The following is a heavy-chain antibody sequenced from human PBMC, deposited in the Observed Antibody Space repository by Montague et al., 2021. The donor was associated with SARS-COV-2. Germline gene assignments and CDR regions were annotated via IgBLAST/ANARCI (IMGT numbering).Heavy chain of an antibody. J-gene: IGHJ6*02. CDR2: IFYIGST. D-gene: IGHD3-9*01. CDR1: SLSISSSSYS. V-gene: IGHV4-39*07. CDR3: ARDGSLRFEILIGPRHYYYGMDV. Sequence: SETLSLTCTVSSLSISSSSYSCGWIRHPPGRGLGWFGSIFYIGSTYYNPSLKSRVTISVDTPKNQFSLKLSSVTAADTAVYYCARDGSLRFEILIGPRHYYYGMDVWGQGTTVTVSS.